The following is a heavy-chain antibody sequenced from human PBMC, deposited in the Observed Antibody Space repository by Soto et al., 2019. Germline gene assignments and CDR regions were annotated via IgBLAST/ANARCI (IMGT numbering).Heavy chain of an antibody. CDR3: ARPVYGGKPYYYGMDV. V-gene: IGHV5-51*01. J-gene: IGHJ6*02. CDR2: IYPGDSDT. Sequence: GESLKISCKGSGYSFTSYWIGRVRQMPGKGLEWMGIIYPGDSDTRYSPSFQGQVTISADKSISTAYLQWSSLKASDTAMYYCARPVYGGKPYYYGMDVWGQGTTVTVSS. D-gene: IGHD2-15*01. CDR1: GYSFTSYW.